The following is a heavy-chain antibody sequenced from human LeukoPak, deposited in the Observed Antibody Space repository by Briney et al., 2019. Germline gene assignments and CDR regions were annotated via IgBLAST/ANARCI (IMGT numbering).Heavy chain of an antibody. D-gene: IGHD6-19*01. V-gene: IGHV4-38-2*02. CDR3: ARELSSPVAGTCDY. CDR1: GYSISSGYY. J-gene: IGHJ4*02. Sequence: SETLSLTCTVSGYSISSGYYWGWIRQPPGKGLEWIGSIYHSGSTYYNPSLKSRVTISVDTSKNQFSLKLSSVTAADTAVYYCARELSSPVAGTCDYWGQGTLVTVSS. CDR2: IYHSGST.